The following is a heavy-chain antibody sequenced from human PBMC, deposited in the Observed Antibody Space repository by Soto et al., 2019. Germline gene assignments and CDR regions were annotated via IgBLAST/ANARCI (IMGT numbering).Heavy chain of an antibody. V-gene: IGHV3-49*04. D-gene: IGHD1-20*01. J-gene: IGHJ6*02. CDR3: ARYTYTTRYNYSGMDV. CDR2: VRSKAYGGTT. CDR1: GFTFGDYA. Sequence: PGGSLRLCCTTSGFTFGDYAISWVRKAPGKGLEWVGVVRSKAYGGTTDYAASVKGRFAISRDDSKSIAYLQMNSVTTEDTAVYYCARYTYTTRYNYSGMDVWGHGTTVTVSS.